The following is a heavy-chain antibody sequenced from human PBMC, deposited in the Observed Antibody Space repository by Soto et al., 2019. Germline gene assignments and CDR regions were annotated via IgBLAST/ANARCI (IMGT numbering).Heavy chain of an antibody. CDR1: GFTVSTNY. CDR3: AAGFPSITYYSEYYFDQ. CDR2: FYSGGST. V-gene: IGHV3-53*01. Sequence: GGSLRLSCEAFGFTVSTNYMSWVRQTPGKGLEWVSVFYSGGSTFYADSVKSRFTISRDNTTNTLYLQMRSLRADDTAVYYCAAGFPSITYYSEYYFDQGGQGTLVTGSS. D-gene: IGHD1-26*01. J-gene: IGHJ4*02.